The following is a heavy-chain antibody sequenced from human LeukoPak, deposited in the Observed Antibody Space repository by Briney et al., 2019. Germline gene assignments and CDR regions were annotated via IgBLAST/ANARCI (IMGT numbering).Heavy chain of an antibody. D-gene: IGHD2-2*01. J-gene: IGHJ5*02. V-gene: IGHV1-2*02. Sequence: GASVTVSCKASGYTFTGYYMHWVRRAPGQGLEGMGWIKPNNGGTNYAQKFQGRVTMTRDTSISTAYMELSRLRSDDTAVYYCARARGDIVVVPAAIWFDPWGQGTLVTVSS. CDR1: GYTFTGYY. CDR3: ARARGDIVVVPAAIWFDP. CDR2: IKPNNGGT.